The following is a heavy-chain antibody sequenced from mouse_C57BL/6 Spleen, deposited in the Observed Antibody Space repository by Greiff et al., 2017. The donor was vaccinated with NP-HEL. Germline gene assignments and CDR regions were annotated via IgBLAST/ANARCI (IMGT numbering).Heavy chain of an antibody. Sequence: EVQLQQSGPELVKPGASVKISCKASGYTFTDYYLNWVKQSHGKSLEWIGDINPNNGGTSYNQKFKGKATLTVDKSSSTAYMELRSLTSEDSAVYYCARREAFDDWGKGTTLTVSS. CDR3: ARREAFDD. CDR2: INPNNGGT. V-gene: IGHV1-26*01. J-gene: IGHJ2*01. CDR1: GYTFTDYY.